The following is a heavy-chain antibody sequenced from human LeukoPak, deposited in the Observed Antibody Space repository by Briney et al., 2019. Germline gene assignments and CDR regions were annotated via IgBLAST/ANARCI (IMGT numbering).Heavy chain of an antibody. CDR1: GGSISSGGYY. CDR3: ARGRRDGYNFSGVAGGPIIHFDY. CDR2: IYYSGST. V-gene: IGHV4-31*03. J-gene: IGHJ4*02. D-gene: IGHD5-12*01. Sequence: SETLSLTCTVSGGSISSGGYYWSWIRQHPGKGLEGIGYIYYSGSTYYNPSLKSRVTISVDTSKNQFSLKLSSVTAADTAVYYCARGRRDGYNFSGVAGGPIIHFDYWGQGTLVTVSS.